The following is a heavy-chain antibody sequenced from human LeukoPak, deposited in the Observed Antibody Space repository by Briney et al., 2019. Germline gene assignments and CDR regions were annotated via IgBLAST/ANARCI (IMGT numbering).Heavy chain of an antibody. CDR3: ARGSSSSYY. D-gene: IGHD6-6*01. CDR2: IKQDGGER. CDR1: TFSFSNYW. V-gene: IGHV3-7*04. J-gene: IGHJ4*02. Sequence: GGSLRLSCAASTFSFSNYWMSWVRQAPGRGLEWVANIKQDGGERYYVDSVRGRFTISRDNAKNSLYLQMNSLRVEDTAVYYCARGSSSSYYWGQGTLVTVSS.